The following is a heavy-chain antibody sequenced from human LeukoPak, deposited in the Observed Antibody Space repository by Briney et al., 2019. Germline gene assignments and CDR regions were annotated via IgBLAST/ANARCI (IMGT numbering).Heavy chain of an antibody. V-gene: IGHV1-58*02. CDR1: GFTFTSSA. CDR2: IVVGSGNT. D-gene: IGHD3-10*01. Sequence: SVKVSCKASGFTFTSSAMQWVRQARGQRLEWIGWIVVGSGNTNYAQKFQGRVTMTRDTSTNTVYMELSSLRSEDTAVYYCARGPSITMVRGGQWYYYMDVWGKGTTVTISS. J-gene: IGHJ6*03. CDR3: ARGPSITMVRGGQWYYYMDV.